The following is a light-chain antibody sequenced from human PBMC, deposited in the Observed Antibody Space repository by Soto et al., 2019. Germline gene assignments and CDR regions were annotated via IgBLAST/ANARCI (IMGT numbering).Light chain of an antibody. CDR1: QSISSW. Sequence: DSQMTQSPSTLSGSVGDSVTISCRASQSISSWLAWYQQKPGKAPRILIYDASSLESGVPSRFSGSGSGTEFTITISSLQPDYFATYYCQQYRGTFGQGTKVDIK. CDR3: QQYRGT. CDR2: DAS. V-gene: IGKV1-5*01. J-gene: IGKJ1*01.